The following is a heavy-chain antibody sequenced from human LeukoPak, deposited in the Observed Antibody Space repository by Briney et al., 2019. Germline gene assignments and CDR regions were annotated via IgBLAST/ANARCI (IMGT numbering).Heavy chain of an antibody. CDR1: GYSFTSYW. D-gene: IGHD6-13*01. CDR2: IYPGDSDT. J-gene: IGHJ4*02. Sequence: GESLKIACKGSGYSFTSYWIGWVRQLPGKGLEWMGIIYPGDSDTRYSPSFQGQFTISADKSISTAYLQWSSLKASDTAMYYCARSLAAAGRDFDYWGQGTLVTVSS. V-gene: IGHV5-51*01. CDR3: ARSLAAAGRDFDY.